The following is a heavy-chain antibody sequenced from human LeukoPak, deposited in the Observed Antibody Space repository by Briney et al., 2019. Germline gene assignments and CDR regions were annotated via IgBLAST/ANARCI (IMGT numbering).Heavy chain of an antibody. CDR1: GGSISSGGYY. CDR3: ARDSEVDLLATFDI. J-gene: IGHJ3*02. V-gene: IGHV4-30-2*01. D-gene: IGHD3-3*02. CDR2: IYHSGST. Sequence: SETLSLTCTVSGGSISSGGYYWSWIRQPPGKGLEWIGYIYHSGSTYYNPSLKSRVTISLDTSKNQFSLKLNSVTAADTAVYYCARDSEVDLLATFDIWGQGTMVAVSS.